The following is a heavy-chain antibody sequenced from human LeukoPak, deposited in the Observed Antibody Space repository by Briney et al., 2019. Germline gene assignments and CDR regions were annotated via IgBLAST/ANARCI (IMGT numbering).Heavy chain of an antibody. CDR2: ISSSSSYI. Sequence: PGGSLRLSCAASGFTFSSYSMNWVRQAPGKGLEWVSSISSSSSYIYYADSVKGRFTISRDISKSTLYLQMGSLRAEDMAVYYCARGHYCGSTSCYAFDYWGQGTLVTVSS. CDR1: GFTFSSYS. CDR3: ARGHYCGSTSCYAFDY. J-gene: IGHJ4*02. D-gene: IGHD2-2*01. V-gene: IGHV3-21*01.